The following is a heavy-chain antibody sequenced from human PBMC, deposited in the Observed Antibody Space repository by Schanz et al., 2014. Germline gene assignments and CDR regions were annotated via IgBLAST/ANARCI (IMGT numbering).Heavy chain of an antibody. CDR3: AKDVRPVANTVHFYYRDV. V-gene: IGHV3-9*01. CDR2: ISWNSGSI. J-gene: IGHJ6*02. Sequence: VQLVESGGGVVQPGRSLRLSCAASGFTFSKYGMLWVRQAPGKGLEWVSSISWNSGSIDYADSVKGRFTISRDNAKNSLYLQMNSLRAEDTAVYYCAKDVRPVANTVHFYYRDVWGQGTTVTVSS. CDR1: GFTFSKYG. D-gene: IGHD6-19*01.